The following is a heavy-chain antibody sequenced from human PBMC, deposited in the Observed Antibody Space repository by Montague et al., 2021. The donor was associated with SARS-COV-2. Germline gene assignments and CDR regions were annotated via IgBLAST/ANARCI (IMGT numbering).Heavy chain of an antibody. CDR2: IYYSVST. CDR3: ARDKEMIF. V-gene: IGHV4-31*11. Sequence: TLSLTCAVSGGSISSGGYYWNWLRQHPEKGLEWIGYIYYSVSTNYNPSLRSRVTISEDTAKNQFSLKLTSVTAADTAVYYCARDKEMIFGGQGIQVTVSS. D-gene: IGHD2-15*01. J-gene: IGHJ4*02. CDR1: GGSISSGGYY.